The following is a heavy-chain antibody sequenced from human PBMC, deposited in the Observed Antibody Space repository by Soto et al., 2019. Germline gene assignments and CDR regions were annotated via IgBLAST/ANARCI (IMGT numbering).Heavy chain of an antibody. D-gene: IGHD6-6*01. V-gene: IGHV3-30*18. Sequence: QVQLVESGGGVVQPGRSLRLSCAASGFTFRTYGMHWVRQAPGKGLEWLAVISNNGINKYYADSVKGRFTISRDNSRDTLFLQMNSLRGEDTAIYYCAKVIREDSTSSNFYYYSGLDVWGQGTTVTVSS. CDR1: GFTFRTYG. J-gene: IGHJ6*02. CDR2: ISNNGINK. CDR3: AKVIREDSTSSNFYYYSGLDV.